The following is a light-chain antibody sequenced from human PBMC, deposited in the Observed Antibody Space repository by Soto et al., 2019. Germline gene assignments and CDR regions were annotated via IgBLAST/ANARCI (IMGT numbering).Light chain of an antibody. CDR3: QQYNNWLFT. J-gene: IGKJ4*01. CDR2: GAS. Sequence: EIVMTQSPATLSVSPGERATLSCRASQSVSSNLASYQQKPGQAPRLLIYGASTRATGIPARFSGSGSGTEFTLTISSLQSEDFAVYYCQQYNNWLFTFGGGTKVEIK. CDR1: QSVSSN. V-gene: IGKV3-15*01.